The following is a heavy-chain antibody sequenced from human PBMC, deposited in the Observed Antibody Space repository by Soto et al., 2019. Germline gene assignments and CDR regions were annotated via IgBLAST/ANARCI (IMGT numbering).Heavy chain of an antibody. CDR3: AAAVVGSIYGLSSH. V-gene: IGHV1-58*01. J-gene: IGHJ4*02. D-gene: IGHD2-21*01. CDR1: GFNGITSA. Sequence: QMQLVQSGPEVKKPGTSVKVSCKTSGFNGITSAVHWVRQARGHRLQWIGGSDVGSGNANHAQMLQERVTISRDMSPRSGYMELSSLRPEDTAVYYCAAAVVGSIYGLSSHGGPGTLVTVSS. CDR2: SDVGSGNA.